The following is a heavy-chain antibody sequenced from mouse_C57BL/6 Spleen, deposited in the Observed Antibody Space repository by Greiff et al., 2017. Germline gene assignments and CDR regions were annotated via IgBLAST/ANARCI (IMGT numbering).Heavy chain of an antibody. D-gene: IGHD2-4*01. J-gene: IGHJ2*01. V-gene: IGHV1-64*01. CDR2: IHPNSGST. CDR3: ARSGLEDYGYFDY. Sequence: QVQLQQPGAELVKPGASVKLSCKASGYTFTSYWMHWVKQRPGQGLEWIGMIHPNSGSTKYNEKFKTKATLTVDKSSSTAYMQLSSLTSEDSAVYYCARSGLEDYGYFDYWGQGTTLTVSS. CDR1: GYTFTSYW.